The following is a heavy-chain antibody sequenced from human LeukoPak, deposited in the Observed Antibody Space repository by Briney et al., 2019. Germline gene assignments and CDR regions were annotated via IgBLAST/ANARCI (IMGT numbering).Heavy chain of an antibody. D-gene: IGHD1-14*01. CDR3: AKYRTRGAPPRNFDY. CDR1: GFTFSTFA. CDR2: IGSDSGGI. J-gene: IGHJ4*02. V-gene: IGHV3-23*01. Sequence: GGSLRLSCAASGFTFSTFAMIWVRQAPGKGLEWVSVIGSDSGGIHYADSVKGRFIISRDNSNNTLYLQMNDLRVHDTAVYYCAKYRTRGAPPRNFDYWGQGTPVTVSS.